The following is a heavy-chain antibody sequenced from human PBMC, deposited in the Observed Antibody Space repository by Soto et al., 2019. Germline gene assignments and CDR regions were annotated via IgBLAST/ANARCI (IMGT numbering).Heavy chain of an antibody. V-gene: IGHV3-23*01. J-gene: IGHJ4*02. D-gene: IGHD4-4*01. CDR2: ITSTGYT. Sequence: GGSLRLSCATSGFSFSNYAMSWVRQAPGKGLEWVAGITSTGYTYYVESLKGRFTISRDNSKNTVSLHMNSLRAEDTAVYYCAKDLIDYSISYFDYWGQGTLVTVSS. CDR1: GFSFSNYA. CDR3: AKDLIDYSISYFDY.